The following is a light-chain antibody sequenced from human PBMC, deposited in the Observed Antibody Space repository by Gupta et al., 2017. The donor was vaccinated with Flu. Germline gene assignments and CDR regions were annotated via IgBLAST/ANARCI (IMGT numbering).Light chain of an antibody. CDR1: NLGNKY. V-gene: IGLV3-1*01. CDR3: QTWDSTTAA. CDR2: QDT. Sequence: HELTQPPSVSVAPRQTASITCSGNNLGNKYVCWYQQKPGQSPILVIYQDTKRPSGIPERFSGSNSGNTATLTISGTQTLDEADYYCQTWDSTTAAFGGGTKLTVL. J-gene: IGLJ2*01.